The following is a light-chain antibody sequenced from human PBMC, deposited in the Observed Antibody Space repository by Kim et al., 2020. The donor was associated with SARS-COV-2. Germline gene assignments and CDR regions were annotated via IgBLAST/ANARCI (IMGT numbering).Light chain of an antibody. J-gene: IGLJ1*01. CDR3: SSYTTSGTYV. Sequence: GRSITLSCTATSSDVGDYKYVSWYQQHPLRAPKLMIYDVTERPSGVSHRFSASKSGNTASLTISGLLPEDEADYYCSSYTTSGTYVFGTGTKVTVL. V-gene: IGLV2-14*03. CDR1: SSDVGDYKY. CDR2: DVT.